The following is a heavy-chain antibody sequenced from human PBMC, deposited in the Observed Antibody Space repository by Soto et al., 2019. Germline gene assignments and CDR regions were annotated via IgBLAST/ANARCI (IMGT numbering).Heavy chain of an antibody. J-gene: IGHJ6*03. CDR3: AKGSGLYYYYMDV. CDR1: GFTFSSYA. D-gene: IGHD3-3*01. V-gene: IGHV3-23*01. CDR2: ISGSGGST. Sequence: EVQLLESGGGLVQPGGSLRLSCAASGFTFSSYAMSWVRQAPGKGLEWVSAISGSGGSTYYADSVKGRFTISRDNSKNTLYMQMNSLRAEDTAVYYCAKGSGLYYYYMDVWGKGTTVTVSS.